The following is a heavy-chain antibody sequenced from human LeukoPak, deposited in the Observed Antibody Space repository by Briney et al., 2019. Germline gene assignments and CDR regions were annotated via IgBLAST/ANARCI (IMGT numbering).Heavy chain of an antibody. CDR3: ARKQHLEPSYYYYYYMDV. Sequence: SETLSLTCTVSDDSITIYYWSWIRQPPGKGLEWIGYIDHTGITNYNPSLNSRVTISRDTSKNHFSLELNSVTAADTAIYYCARKQHLEPSYYYYYYMDVWGRGTTVTVSS. V-gene: IGHV4-59*12. D-gene: IGHD1-1*01. CDR2: IDHTGIT. J-gene: IGHJ6*03. CDR1: DDSITIYY.